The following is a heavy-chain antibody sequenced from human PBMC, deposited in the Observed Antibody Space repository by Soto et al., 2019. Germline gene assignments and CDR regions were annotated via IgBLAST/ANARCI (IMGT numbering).Heavy chain of an antibody. D-gene: IGHD5-18*01. J-gene: IGHJ4*02. CDR2: IWYDGSNK. CDR1: GFTFSSYG. Sequence: GGSLRLSCAASGFTFSSYGMHWVRQAPGKGLEWVAVIWYDGSNKYYADSVKGRFTISRDNSKNTLYLQMNSLRAEDTAVYYCAREDGYSYGSLDYWGQGTLVTVSS. CDR3: AREDGYSYGSLDY. V-gene: IGHV3-30*19.